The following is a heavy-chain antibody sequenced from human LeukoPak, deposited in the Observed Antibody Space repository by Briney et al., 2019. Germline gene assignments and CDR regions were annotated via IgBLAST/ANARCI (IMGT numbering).Heavy chain of an antibody. J-gene: IGHJ6*02. CDR2: IFHSGRT. CDR3: AREGAGMNV. D-gene: IGHD3-16*01. Sequence: SGTLSLTCVVSGASFNTDHWWSWVRQTPGKGLEWIGEIFHSGRTNYNPSLKSRLTISIDKSKNQFSLKLSSVTAADTAVYYCAREGAGMNVWGQGTTVTVSS. CDR1: GASFNTDHW. V-gene: IGHV4-4*02.